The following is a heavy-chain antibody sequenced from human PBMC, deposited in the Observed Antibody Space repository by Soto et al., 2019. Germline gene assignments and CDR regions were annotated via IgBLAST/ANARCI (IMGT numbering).Heavy chain of an antibody. CDR2: INHSGST. J-gene: IGHJ4*02. D-gene: IGHD3-22*01. V-gene: IGHV4-34*01. CDR1: GGSFSGYY. CDR3: ARGLGITMIVVSKYFDY. Sequence: PSETLSLTCAVYGGSFSGYYWSWIRQPPGKGLERIGEINHSGSTNYNPSLKSRVTISVDTSKNQFSLKLSSVTAADTAVYYCARGLGITMIVVSKYFDYWGQGTLVTVYS.